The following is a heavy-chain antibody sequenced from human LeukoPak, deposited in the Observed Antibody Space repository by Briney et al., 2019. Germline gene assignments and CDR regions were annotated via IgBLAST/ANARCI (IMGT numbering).Heavy chain of an antibody. CDR2: INPSGGST. CDR3: ARDQAESDIVVVNYYYMDV. Sequence: ASVKVSCKASGYTFTSYYMHWVRQAPGQGLEWRGIINPSGGSTSYAQKFQGRVTMTRDTSTSTVYMELSSLRSEDTAVYYCARDQAESDIVVVNYYYMDVWGKGTTVTVSS. J-gene: IGHJ6*03. D-gene: IGHD2-2*01. CDR1: GYTFTSYY. V-gene: IGHV1-46*01.